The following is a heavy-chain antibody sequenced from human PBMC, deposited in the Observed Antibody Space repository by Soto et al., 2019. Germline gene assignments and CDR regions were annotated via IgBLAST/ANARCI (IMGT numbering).Heavy chain of an antibody. D-gene: IGHD6-19*01. V-gene: IGHV3-23*01. Sequence: VQLLESGGGLVQPGGSLRLSCAASGFIFRDYAMNWVRQAPGKGLELVSDISGRGDSARYADSVKSRFTISRDNSRDTLYMHMNSRRGDDTAVYYCGKERRGSGWSVCDFWGQGDLVTVS. J-gene: IGHJ4*02. CDR1: GFIFRDYA. CDR3: GKERRGSGWSVCDF. CDR2: ISGRGDSA.